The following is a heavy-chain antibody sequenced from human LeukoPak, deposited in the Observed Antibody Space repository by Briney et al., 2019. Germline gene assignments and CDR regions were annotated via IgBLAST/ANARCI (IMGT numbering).Heavy chain of an antibody. D-gene: IGHD4-17*01. CDR3: ARGSVTFDP. CDR1: GGSFSGYY. Sequence: PSETLSLTCAVYGGSFSGYYWSWIRQPPGKGLEWIGEINHSGSTNYNPSLKSRVTISVGTSKNQFSLKLSSVTAADTAVYYCARGSVTFDPWGQGTLVTVSS. J-gene: IGHJ5*02. CDR2: INHSGST. V-gene: IGHV4-34*01.